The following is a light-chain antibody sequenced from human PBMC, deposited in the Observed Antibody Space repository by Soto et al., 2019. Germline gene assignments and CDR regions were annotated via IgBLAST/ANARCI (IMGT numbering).Light chain of an antibody. J-gene: IGKJ5*01. V-gene: IGKV1-39*01. Sequence: DIQMTQSPSSLSASVGDRVTITCRASQDVSRDLAWYQQKPGKAPQILIYGASTLQTGVASRFSGSGSGTDFTLTISSLQPEDFATYYCQQSYSTPITFGQGTRLEIK. CDR2: GAS. CDR1: QDVSRD. CDR3: QQSYSTPIT.